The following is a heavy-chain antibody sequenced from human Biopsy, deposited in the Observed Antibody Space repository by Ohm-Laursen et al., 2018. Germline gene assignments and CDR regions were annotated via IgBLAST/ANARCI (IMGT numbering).Heavy chain of an antibody. CDR3: ALAAAQTVTHFDY. Sequence: SPRLSCAASGFTFSSYGMSWVRQAPGKGLEWVSAITDSGGSTFYTDSVKGRFTISRDNSKNTLYLQMNSLRADDTAVYYCALAAAQTVTHFDYWGQGTLVTVSS. D-gene: IGHD4-17*01. CDR1: GFTFSSYG. V-gene: IGHV3-23*01. J-gene: IGHJ4*02. CDR2: ITDSGGST.